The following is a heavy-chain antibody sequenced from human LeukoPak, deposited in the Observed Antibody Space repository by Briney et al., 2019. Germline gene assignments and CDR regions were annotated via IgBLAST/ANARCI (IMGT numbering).Heavy chain of an antibody. CDR2: FDPEEGET. V-gene: IGHV1-24*01. J-gene: IGHJ6*02. CDR1: GYTLTELS. Sequence: ASVKVSCKVSGYTLTELSMHWVRQAPGKGLEWMGGFDPEEGETIYAQKFQSRVTMTEDTSTDTAYMELSSLRSEDTAVYYCATAAFYYCSSTSCAPPYYCYYGMDVWGQGTTVTVSS. CDR3: ATAAFYYCSSTSCAPPYYCYYGMDV. D-gene: IGHD2-2*01.